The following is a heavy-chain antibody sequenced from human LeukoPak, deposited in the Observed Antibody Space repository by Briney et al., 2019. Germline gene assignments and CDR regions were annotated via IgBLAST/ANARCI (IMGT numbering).Heavy chain of an antibody. D-gene: IGHD3-10*01. CDR2: IIPIFGTA. V-gene: IGHV1-69*05. CDR1: GYTFTSYG. CDR3: ARSSGSGDFDY. J-gene: IGHJ4*02. Sequence: SVKVSCKASGYTFTSYGISWVRQAPGQGLEWMGGIIPIFGTANYAQKFQGRVTITTDESTSTAYMELSSLRSEDTAVYYCARSSGSGDFDYWGQGTLVTVSS.